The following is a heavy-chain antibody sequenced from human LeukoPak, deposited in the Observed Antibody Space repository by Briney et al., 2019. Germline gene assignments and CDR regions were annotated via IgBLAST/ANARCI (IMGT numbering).Heavy chain of an antibody. Sequence: SQTLSLTCTVSGGSISSGDYYWSWIRQPPGKGLEWIGYIYYSGSTYYNPSLKSRVTISVDTSKNQFSLKLSSVTAADTAVYYCASSTPVVVPAAISRDAFDIWGQGTMVTVSS. V-gene: IGHV4-30-4*08. CDR2: IYYSGST. CDR3: ASSTPVVVPAAISRDAFDI. J-gene: IGHJ3*02. D-gene: IGHD2-2*02. CDR1: GGSISSGDYY.